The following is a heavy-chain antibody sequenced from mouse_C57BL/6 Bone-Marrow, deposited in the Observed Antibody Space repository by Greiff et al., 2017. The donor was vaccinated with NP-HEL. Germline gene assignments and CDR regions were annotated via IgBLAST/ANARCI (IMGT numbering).Heavy chain of an antibody. CDR1: GYTFTDYE. J-gene: IGHJ4*01. CDR2: IDPETGGT. V-gene: IGHV1-15*01. Sequence: VQLQQSGAELVRPGASVTLSCKASGYTFTDYEMHWVKQTPVHGLEWIGAIDPETGGTAYNQKFTGKAILTADKSSSTAYMELRSLTSEDSAVYYCTRGTTGRDYAIDYWGQGTSVTVSS. CDR3: TRGTTGRDYAIDY. D-gene: IGHD1-1*01.